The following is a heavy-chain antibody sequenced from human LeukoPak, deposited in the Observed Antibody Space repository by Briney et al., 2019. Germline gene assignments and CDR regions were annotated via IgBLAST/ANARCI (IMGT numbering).Heavy chain of an antibody. Sequence: PGGSLRLSCAASGFTVSSNYMSWVRQAPGKGLEWVSYISGSSSTIYYADSVKGRFTISRDSAKNSLYLQMNSLRAEDTAVYYCARLRVYYYYMDVWGKGTTVTVSS. J-gene: IGHJ6*03. V-gene: IGHV3-48*01. CDR3: ARLRVYYYYMDV. CDR1: GFTVSSNY. D-gene: IGHD6-13*01. CDR2: ISGSSSTI.